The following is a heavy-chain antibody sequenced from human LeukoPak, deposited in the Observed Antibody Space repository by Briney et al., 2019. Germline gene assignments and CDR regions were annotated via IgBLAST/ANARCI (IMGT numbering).Heavy chain of an antibody. CDR3: ARSSGSFLPRYVDV. CDR1: GYRFTTYW. V-gene: IGHV5-51*01. Sequence: GESLQISCKGSGYRFTTYWIGWVRQMPGKGLEWMGIIYPGDSDTRYSPSFQGQVTISADKSISTAYLQWSGLKASDTAIYYCARSSGSFLPRYVDVWGQGTTVTVSS. CDR2: IYPGDSDT. D-gene: IGHD1-26*01. J-gene: IGHJ6*02.